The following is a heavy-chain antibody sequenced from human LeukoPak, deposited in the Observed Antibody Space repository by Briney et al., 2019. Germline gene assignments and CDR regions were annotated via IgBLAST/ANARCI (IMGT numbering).Heavy chain of an antibody. D-gene: IGHD5-12*01. CDR2: ISGTGAST. J-gene: IGHJ4*02. CDR3: AREWNGYDYVGEDY. Sequence: GGSLRLSCAASGFTFSSYAMSWVRQAPGKGLEWVSAISGTGASTYYADSVKGRFTISRDTSKDTLYLQMNSLRAEDTAVYNCAREWNGYDYVGEDYWGQGTLVTVSS. CDR1: GFTFSSYA. V-gene: IGHV3-23*01.